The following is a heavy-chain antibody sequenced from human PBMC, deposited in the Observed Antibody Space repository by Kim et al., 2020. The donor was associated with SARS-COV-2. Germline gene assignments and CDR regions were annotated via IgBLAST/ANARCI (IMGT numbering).Heavy chain of an antibody. V-gene: IGHV3-33*01. CDR1: GFTFSSYG. CDR3: ARGWGSGSYYGSYSCGMDV. CDR2: IWYDGSNK. J-gene: IGHJ6*02. D-gene: IGHD3-10*01. Sequence: GGSLRLSCAASGFTFSSYGMHWVRQAPGKGLEWVAVIWYDGSNKYYADSVKGRFTISRDNSKNTLYLQMNSLRAEDTAVYYCARGWGSGSYYGSYSCGMDVWGQGTTVTVSS.